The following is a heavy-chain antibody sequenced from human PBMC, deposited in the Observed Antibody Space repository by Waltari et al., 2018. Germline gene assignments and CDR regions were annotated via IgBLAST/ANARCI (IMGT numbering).Heavy chain of an antibody. V-gene: IGHV4-4*07. D-gene: IGHD2-2*01. CDR2: IYASGST. CDR3: ARDRCNSTSCLSRGAFDI. Sequence: QVQLQESGPGLVKPSETLSLTCTVSGGSISSYYWSWVRQPAGKGLEWIGRIYASGSTNYNPPLRSRVTMSVATSKNHFSLRLTSVTAADTAVYYCARDRCNSTSCLSRGAFDIWGQGTMVTVSS. J-gene: IGHJ3*02. CDR1: GGSISSYY.